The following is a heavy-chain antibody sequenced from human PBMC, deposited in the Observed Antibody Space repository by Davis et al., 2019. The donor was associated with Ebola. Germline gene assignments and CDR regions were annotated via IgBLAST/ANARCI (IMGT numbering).Heavy chain of an antibody. J-gene: IGHJ6*03. CDR1: GLTFTNAW. V-gene: IGHV3-15*01. Sequence: GESPKIPCAASGLTFTNAWMSWVRQAPGKRLEWVGRIKSKTDGGTTDYAAPVKGRFTISRDDSRNTLYLQMNSLKTKDTALYYCTADVVPAATRGVYYYYYYMDVWGKGTTVTVSS. D-gene: IGHD2-2*01. CDR3: TADVVPAATRGVYYYYYYMDV. CDR2: IKSKTDGGTT.